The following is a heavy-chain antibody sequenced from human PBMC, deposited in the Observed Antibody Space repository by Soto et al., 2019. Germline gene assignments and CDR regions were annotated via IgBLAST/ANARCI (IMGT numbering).Heavy chain of an antibody. Sequence: TLSLTCTVSGGSINSGGYSWTWIRQPPGKGLEWIGFIYHTGTTYYNPSLKSRVTISVDRSKNQFSLKLSSVTAADTAVYNCARDQWFDPWGQGTLVTAPQ. V-gene: IGHV4-30-2*01. CDR1: GGSINSGGYS. J-gene: IGHJ5*02. CDR2: IYHTGTT. CDR3: ARDQWFDP.